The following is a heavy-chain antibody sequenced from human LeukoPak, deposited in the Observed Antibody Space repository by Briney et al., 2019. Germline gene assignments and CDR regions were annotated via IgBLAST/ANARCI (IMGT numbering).Heavy chain of an antibody. CDR3: AKGRVGATPLY. D-gene: IGHD1-26*01. J-gene: IGHJ4*02. Sequence: GGSLRLSCAASGFTFSSYAMSSVRQAPGTGLEWVSRISGSGGGTYYPDSVKGRFTISRDNSKNALYLQMNSLRAEHMAVYYCAKGRVGATPLYWGQGTLVTGSS. V-gene: IGHV3-23*01. CDR2: ISGSGGGT. CDR1: GFTFSSYA.